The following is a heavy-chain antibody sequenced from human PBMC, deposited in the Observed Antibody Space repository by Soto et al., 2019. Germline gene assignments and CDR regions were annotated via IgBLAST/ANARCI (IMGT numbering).Heavy chain of an antibody. CDR2: INPNGGVT. Sequence: QVQLVQSGAEVRKPGASVTVSCRSSGDSFNDYYIHWVRQAPGHGFEWVGWINPNGGVTKYAQKFQGWVSMTRDTSIRTVYMQLSRLRSDDTAVYYCARESGGATATLDYYYFYMDVWGTGTTVTVSS. V-gene: IGHV1-2*04. J-gene: IGHJ6*03. CDR1: GDSFNDYY. D-gene: IGHD5-12*01. CDR3: ARESGGATATLDYYYFYMDV.